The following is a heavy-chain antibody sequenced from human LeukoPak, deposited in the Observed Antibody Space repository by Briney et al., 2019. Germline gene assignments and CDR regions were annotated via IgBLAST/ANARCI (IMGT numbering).Heavy chain of an antibody. Sequence: GGSLRLSCAASGFTFSSYSMNWVRQAPGKGLEWVSYISSSSSTIYYADSVKGRFTISRDNAKNSLYLQMNSLRAEDTAVYYCARKKGSSWYVDYYYYMDVWGKGTTVTVSS. CDR2: ISSSSSTI. V-gene: IGHV3-48*01. CDR1: GFTFSSYS. CDR3: ARKKGSSWYVDYYYYMDV. J-gene: IGHJ6*03. D-gene: IGHD6-13*01.